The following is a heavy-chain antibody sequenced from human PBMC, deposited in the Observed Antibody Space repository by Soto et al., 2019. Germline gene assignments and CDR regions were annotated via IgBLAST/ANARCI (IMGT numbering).Heavy chain of an antibody. D-gene: IGHD3-10*01. J-gene: IGHJ6*02. V-gene: IGHV3-48*02. CDR2: ITSTSSTK. CDR1: GFTFSSHT. Sequence: GGSLRLSCAASGFTFSSHTMNWVRQAPGKGLEWISYITSTSSTKNYADSVKGRFTISRDNANNSLYLQTNSLRDEDTAVYYCARRITMVRGPYYYYAMDVWGQGTTVTVS. CDR3: ARRITMVRGPYYYYAMDV.